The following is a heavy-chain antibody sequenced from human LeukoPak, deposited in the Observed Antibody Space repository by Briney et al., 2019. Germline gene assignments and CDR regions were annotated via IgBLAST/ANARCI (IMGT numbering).Heavy chain of an antibody. J-gene: IGHJ4*02. CDR1: GFPFSGHD. CDR3: AKRGPCTHTSCYYFDF. CDR2: IWDNGNNK. D-gene: IGHD2-2*01. V-gene: IGHV3-33*06. Sequence: GGSLRLSCAASGFPFSGHDMHWVRQAPGKGLEWVAVIWDNGNNKYYADSVKGRFTISRDNSRNTLDLQMNSLRVEDTAIYYCAKRGPCTHTSCYYFDFWGQGALVTVSA.